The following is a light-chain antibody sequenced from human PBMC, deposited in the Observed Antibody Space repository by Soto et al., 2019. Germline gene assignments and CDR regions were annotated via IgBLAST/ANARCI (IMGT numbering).Light chain of an antibody. CDR2: GAS. Sequence: IVMTQYPATLSVSPGARATLSCRASQSIDRKLAWYQQRPGQAPRLLIYGASTRATGIPARFSGSGSGTEFTLTISGLQSEDFGVFYCQQYHSWRTFGQGTNVEIK. J-gene: IGKJ1*01. CDR3: QQYHSWRT. V-gene: IGKV3-15*01. CDR1: QSIDRK.